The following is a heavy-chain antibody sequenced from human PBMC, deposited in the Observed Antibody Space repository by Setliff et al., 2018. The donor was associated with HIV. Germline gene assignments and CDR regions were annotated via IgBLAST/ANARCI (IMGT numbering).Heavy chain of an antibody. D-gene: IGHD6-19*01. V-gene: IGHV3-48*01. CDR2: ISFSTGSI. CDR3: ARDGSGRGSGWYNYYYYMDV. J-gene: IGHJ6*03. Sequence: GSLRLSCAASGFTFSGDSVNWVRQAPGKGLEWISYISFSTGSIYYADSVKGRFTISSDTAKNALYLQMNSLRAEDTAVYYCARDGSGRGSGWYNYYYYMDVWGKGTTVTVSS. CDR1: GFTFSGDS.